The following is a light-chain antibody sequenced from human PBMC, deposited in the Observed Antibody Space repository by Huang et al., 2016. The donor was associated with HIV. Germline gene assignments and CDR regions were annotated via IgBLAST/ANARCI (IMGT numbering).Light chain of an antibody. CDR2: DSF. Sequence: DILLTQSPATLSLSPGQRATLSCRASQNINNYLVWYQQKPGQAPRLLIYDSFNRATGIPARFSGSGSGTDFTLTINTLEPEDFAVYYCQQRGAWPLTFGGGTKVEIK. V-gene: IGKV3-11*01. J-gene: IGKJ4*01. CDR1: QNINNY. CDR3: QQRGAWPLT.